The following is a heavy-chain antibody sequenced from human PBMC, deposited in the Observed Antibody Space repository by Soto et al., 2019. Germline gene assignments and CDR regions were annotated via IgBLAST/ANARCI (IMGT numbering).Heavy chain of an antibody. J-gene: IGHJ4*02. D-gene: IGHD2-2*01. CDR2: ISHSGGST. CDR3: AKDRCSTGCYFDY. V-gene: IGHV3-23*01. CDR1: GFPFSSYA. Sequence: EVQLLESGGGLVQPGGSLRLSCAASGFPFSSYAMSWVRQVPGKGLEWVSAISHSGGSTYYADSVKGRFTTSRDNSKNTLHLQMNSLTAEDTAVYFCAKDRCSTGCYFDYWGQGNLVTVSS.